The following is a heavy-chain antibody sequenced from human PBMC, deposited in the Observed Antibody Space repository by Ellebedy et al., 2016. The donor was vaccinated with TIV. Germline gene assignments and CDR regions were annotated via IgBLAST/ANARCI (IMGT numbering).Heavy chain of an antibody. V-gene: IGHV3-30-3*01. Sequence: PGGSLRLSCAASGFTFNDYAMHWVRQAPGKGLEWVAVISNDGSDKYYADSVKGRFTISRDNSNNTLYLQMNSLRGDDTAVYYCASAPTRWTSGVSYADYFQEWGQGTLVTVSS. J-gene: IGHJ1*01. CDR2: ISNDGSDK. CDR1: GFTFNDYA. CDR3: ASAPTRWTSGVSYADYFQE. D-gene: IGHD3-10*01.